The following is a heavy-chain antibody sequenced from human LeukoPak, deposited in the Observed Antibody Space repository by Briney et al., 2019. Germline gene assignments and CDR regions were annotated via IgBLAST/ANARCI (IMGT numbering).Heavy chain of an antibody. CDR2: IISSSSYI. J-gene: IGHJ3*02. Sequence: PGGSLRLSCAASGFTFSTYSMNWVRQAPGKGLEWVSSIISSSSYIYYADSVKGRFTISRDNAKNSLYLQMNSLRAEDTAVYYCARLGGIAAAGLDAFDIWGQGTMVTVSS. D-gene: IGHD6-13*01. V-gene: IGHV3-21*01. CDR3: ARLGGIAAAGLDAFDI. CDR1: GFTFSTYS.